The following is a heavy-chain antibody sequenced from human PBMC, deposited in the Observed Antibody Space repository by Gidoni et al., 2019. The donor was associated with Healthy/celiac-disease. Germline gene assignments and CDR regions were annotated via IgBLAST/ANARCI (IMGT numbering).Heavy chain of an antibody. CDR3: ARTFSMITFGGVSPFDY. CDR2: IYDSGRT. Sequence: QLQLQESGPGLVTPSETLSLTCTASGGSISSSSYYWGWLRQPPGKGLELIGRIYDSGRTNYDPSLKRRVTISVDTSKNQFSLKLSSVTAADTAVYYCARTFSMITFGGVSPFDYWGQGTLVTVSS. CDR1: GGSISSSSYY. D-gene: IGHD3-16*01. J-gene: IGHJ4*02. V-gene: IGHV4-39*01.